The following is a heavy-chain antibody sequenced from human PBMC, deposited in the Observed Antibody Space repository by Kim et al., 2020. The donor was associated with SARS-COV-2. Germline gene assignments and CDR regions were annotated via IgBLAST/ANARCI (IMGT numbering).Heavy chain of an antibody. Sequence: GGSLRLSCAASGFTFSSYAMSWVRQAPGKGLEWVSAISGSGGSTYYADSVKGRFTISRDNSKNTLYLQMNSLRAEDTAVYYCAKDPKGGRRVAAADWFDPWGQGTLVTVSS. J-gene: IGHJ5*02. V-gene: IGHV3-23*01. CDR2: ISGSGGST. CDR1: GFTFSSYA. D-gene: IGHD6-13*01. CDR3: AKDPKGGRRVAAADWFDP.